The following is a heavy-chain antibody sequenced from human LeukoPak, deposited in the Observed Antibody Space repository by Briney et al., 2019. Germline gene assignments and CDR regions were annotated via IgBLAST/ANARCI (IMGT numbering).Heavy chain of an antibody. CDR1: GFTFNNYA. Sequence: GGSLRPSCAASGFTFNNYAMSWFRQTPGKGLEWVSAISGSGDRTYYAESVKGRFSISRDNSKNTLYLQMHSLRAEDTAVYYCGKRELWHGSGEDAWGQGTTVTVSS. J-gene: IGHJ6*02. D-gene: IGHD3-10*01. V-gene: IGHV3-23*01. CDR2: ISGSGDRT. CDR3: GKRELWHGSGEDA.